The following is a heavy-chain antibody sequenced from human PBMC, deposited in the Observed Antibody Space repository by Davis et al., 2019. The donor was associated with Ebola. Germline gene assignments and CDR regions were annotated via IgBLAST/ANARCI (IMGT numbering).Heavy chain of an antibody. CDR2: IYTSGST. CDR1: GGSISSSSYY. Sequence: PSETLSLTCTVSGGSISSSSYYWSWIRQPAGKGLEWIGRIYTSGSTNYNPSLKSRVTMSVDTSKNQFSLKLSSVTAADTAVYYCARGGGPPRVVVPAATSAPPWFDPWGQGTLVTVSS. J-gene: IGHJ5*02. V-gene: IGHV4-61*02. CDR3: ARGGGPPRVVVPAATSAPPWFDP. D-gene: IGHD2-2*01.